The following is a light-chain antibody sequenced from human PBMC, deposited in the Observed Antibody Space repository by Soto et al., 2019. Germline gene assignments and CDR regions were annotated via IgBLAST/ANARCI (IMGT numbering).Light chain of an antibody. CDR2: GAS. J-gene: IGKJ1*01. CDR1: QSVSSN. Sequence: EIVMTQSPATLSVSPGERATLPCRASQSVSSNLAWYQQKPGQAPRLLIYGASTRATGIPARFSGSGSGTEFTLTISSLQSEDFAVYYCQQYNNWPPLTFGQGTKVDIK. V-gene: IGKV3-15*01. CDR3: QQYNNWPPLT.